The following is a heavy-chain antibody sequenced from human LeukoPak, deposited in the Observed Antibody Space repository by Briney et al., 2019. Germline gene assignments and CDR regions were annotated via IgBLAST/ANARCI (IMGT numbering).Heavy chain of an antibody. CDR2: INPNSGGT. Sequence: GASVKVSCKASGYTFTGYYMHWVRQAPGQGLEWMGWINPNSGGTNYAQKFQGRVTMTRDTSTSTVYMELSSLRSEDTAVYYCARVAYSGSYHDAFDIRGQGTMVTVSS. CDR3: ARVAYSGSYHDAFDI. V-gene: IGHV1-2*02. J-gene: IGHJ3*02. D-gene: IGHD1-26*01. CDR1: GYTFTGYY.